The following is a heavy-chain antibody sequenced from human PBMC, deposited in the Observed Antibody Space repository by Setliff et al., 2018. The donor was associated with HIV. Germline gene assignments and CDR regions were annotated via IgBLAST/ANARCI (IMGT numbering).Heavy chain of an antibody. CDR3: VRASRDYYYYYMDA. D-gene: IGHD3-16*01. CDR2: VFSNGDS. Sequence: PETLSLTCTVPAGSLSRSYWSWIRQPAGKGLEWIGRVFSNGDSNYNPSLRSRVTMSLDASKNLFSLKLNSVTAADTAIYYCVRASRDYYYYYMDAWGRGTTVTVSS. CDR1: AGSLSRSY. J-gene: IGHJ6*03. V-gene: IGHV4-4*07.